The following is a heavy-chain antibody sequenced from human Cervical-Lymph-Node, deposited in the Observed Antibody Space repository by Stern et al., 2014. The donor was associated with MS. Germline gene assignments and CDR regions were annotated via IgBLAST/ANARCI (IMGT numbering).Heavy chain of an antibody. J-gene: IGHJ4*02. CDR2: IDWDDDK. CDR1: GFSLSTSGMR. CDR3: ARSSDHYYHLDY. D-gene: IGHD3-22*01. V-gene: IGHV2-70*04. Sequence: VTLKESGPALVKPTQTLTLTCTFSGFSLSTSGMRASWIRQPPGKALEWLARIDWDDDKFYSTSLRTRLTISKGTSKNQVVLTMTNMHPADTATYYCARSSDHYYHLDYWGQGTPVTVSS.